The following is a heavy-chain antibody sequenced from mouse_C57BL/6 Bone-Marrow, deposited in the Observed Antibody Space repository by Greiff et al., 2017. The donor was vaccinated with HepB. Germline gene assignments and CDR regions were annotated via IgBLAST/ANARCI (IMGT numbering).Heavy chain of an antibody. V-gene: IGHV1-7*01. CDR1: GYTFTSYW. CDR2: INPSSGYT. CDR3: ARWGKNSYGYYYAMDY. J-gene: IGHJ4*01. Sequence: QVHVKQSGAELAKPGASVKLSCKASGYTFTSYWMHWVKQRPGQGLEWIGYINPSSGYTKYNQKFKDKATLTADKSSSTAYMQLSSLTYEDSAVYYCARWGKNSYGYYYAMDYWGQGTSVTVSS. D-gene: IGHD5-1-1*01.